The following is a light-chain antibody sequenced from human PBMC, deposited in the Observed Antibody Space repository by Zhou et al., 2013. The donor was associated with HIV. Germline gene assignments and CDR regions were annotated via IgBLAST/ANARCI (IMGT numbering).Light chain of an antibody. CDR1: QDISNY. Sequence: DIQMTQSPSSLTASVGDRVTITCQASQDISNYLNWYQQKPGKAPKLLIYDASNLETGVPSRFSGSGSGRDFTLTINSLQPEDFATYYCQHLNSYPPFTFGPGPKWISN. CDR3: QHLNSYPPFT. CDR2: DAS. J-gene: IGKJ3*01. V-gene: IGKV1-33*01.